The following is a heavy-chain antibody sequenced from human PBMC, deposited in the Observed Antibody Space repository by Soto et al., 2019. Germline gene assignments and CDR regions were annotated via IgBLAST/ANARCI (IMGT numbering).Heavy chain of an antibody. CDR1: GFTFSSHA. CDR2: IGSSGNT. D-gene: IGHD2-15*01. Sequence: WGSLRLSCAASGFTFSSHALGWVRQAPGKGLEWVSTIGSSGNTYYADSVKGRFTISSDNSKHTLYLQMDSLRAEDTAVYYCAKRVTIATRYFDFWGQGTLVTVSS. J-gene: IGHJ4*02. CDR3: AKRVTIATRYFDF. V-gene: IGHV3-23*01.